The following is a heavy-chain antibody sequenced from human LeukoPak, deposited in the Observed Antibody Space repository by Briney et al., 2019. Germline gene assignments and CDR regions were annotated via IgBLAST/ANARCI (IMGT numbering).Heavy chain of an antibody. J-gene: IGHJ4*02. CDR1: GFTFSSYA. CDR3: TTEWSSVLADYFDY. D-gene: IGHD2-8*02. V-gene: IGHV3-15*01. CDR2: IKSKTDGGTT. Sequence: PGGSLRLSCAASGFTFSSYAMSWVRQAPGKGLEWVGRIKSKTDGGTTDYAAPVKGRFTTSRDDSKNTLYLQMNSLKTEDTAVYYCTTEWSSVLADYFDYWGQGTLVTVSS.